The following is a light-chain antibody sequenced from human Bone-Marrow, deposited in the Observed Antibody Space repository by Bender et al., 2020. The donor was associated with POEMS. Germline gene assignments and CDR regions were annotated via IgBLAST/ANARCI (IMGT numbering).Light chain of an antibody. V-gene: IGLV3-21*02. Sequence: SDELTQPPSVSVSPGQTARINCSGDALPQQYAYWYQQKPGQAPVLVVYDDSDRPSGIPERFSGSNSGNAATLTISRVEAGDEADYYCHVWDRNSAHVVFGGGTSLTVL. CDR2: DDS. CDR1: ALPQQY. CDR3: HVWDRNSAHVV. J-gene: IGLJ3*02.